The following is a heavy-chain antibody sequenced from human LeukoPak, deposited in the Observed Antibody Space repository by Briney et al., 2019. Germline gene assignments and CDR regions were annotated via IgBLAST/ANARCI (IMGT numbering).Heavy chain of an antibody. D-gene: IGHD4-11*01. CDR2: MTPDGSDK. J-gene: IGHJ4*02. Sequence: QSGGSLRLSCATSGFSFSSNWMSWVRQAPGKGLERVAIMTPDGSDKSYLDSVKGRFTISRDNTKNSLYLEMNSLRADDTAVYYCARDSHYSTFDYWGEGTLVTVSS. CDR1: GFSFSSNW. V-gene: IGHV3-7*01. CDR3: ARDSHYSTFDY.